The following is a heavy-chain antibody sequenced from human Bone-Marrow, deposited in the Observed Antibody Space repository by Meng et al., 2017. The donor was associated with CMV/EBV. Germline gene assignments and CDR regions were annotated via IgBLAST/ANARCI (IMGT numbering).Heavy chain of an antibody. CDR2: INPNSGDT. J-gene: IGHJ6*02. CDR3: ARLFHTSLGTNYYYGMDV. V-gene: IGHV1-2*02. CDR1: GYTFTGYN. Sequence: ASVKVSCKASGYTFTGYNIHWVRQAPGQGLEWMGWINPNSGDTKYAQRFEGRVTLTTDTSISTAYMVLSRLRSDDTAAFFCARLFHTSLGTNYYYGMDVWGQGTTVTVSS. D-gene: IGHD3-10*01.